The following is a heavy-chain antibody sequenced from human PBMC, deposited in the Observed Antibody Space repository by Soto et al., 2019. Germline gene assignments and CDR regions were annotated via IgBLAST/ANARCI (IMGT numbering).Heavy chain of an antibody. D-gene: IGHD1-26*01. Sequence: DVQLLESGGGLVQPGGSLTLSCAASRFIFSDYAMNWVRQAPGKGLEWVSSIGGGNTDRYYADSVKGRFIISRDNSKNTMYLHMNSLRDDDTAVDYCAKDAVSYNGKWDWFDSWGQGTLVTVSS. J-gene: IGHJ5*01. V-gene: IGHV3-23*01. CDR3: AKDAVSYNGKWDWFDS. CDR1: RFIFSDYA. CDR2: IGGGNTDR.